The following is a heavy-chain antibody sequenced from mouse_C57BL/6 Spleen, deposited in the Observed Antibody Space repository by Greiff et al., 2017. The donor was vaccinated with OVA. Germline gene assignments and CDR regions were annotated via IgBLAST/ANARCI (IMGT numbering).Heavy chain of an antibody. CDR3: AREGDYDYPYYFDY. Sequence: VKLQQPGAELVKPGASVKLSCKASGYTFTSYWMHWVKQRPGQGLEWIGMIHPNSGSTNYNEKFKSKATMTVDKSSSTAYMQLSSLTSEDSAVYYCAREGDYDYPYYFDYWGQGTTLTVSS. CDR1: GYTFTSYW. D-gene: IGHD2-4*01. CDR2: IHPNSGST. V-gene: IGHV1-64*01. J-gene: IGHJ2*01.